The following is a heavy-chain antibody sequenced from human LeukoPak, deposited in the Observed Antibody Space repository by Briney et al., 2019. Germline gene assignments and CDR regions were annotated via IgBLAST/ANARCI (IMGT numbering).Heavy chain of an antibody. CDR3: ARDTVVDDAFDI. D-gene: IGHD2-15*01. V-gene: IGHV3-21*01. CDR1: GFTFSSYS. J-gene: IGHJ3*02. CDR2: ISSSSSYI. Sequence: GSLRLSCAASGFTFSSYSMNWVRQAPGKGLEWVSSISSSSSYIYYADSVKGRFTISRDNAKNSLYLQMNSLRAEDTAVYYCARDTVVDDAFDIWGQGTMVTVSS.